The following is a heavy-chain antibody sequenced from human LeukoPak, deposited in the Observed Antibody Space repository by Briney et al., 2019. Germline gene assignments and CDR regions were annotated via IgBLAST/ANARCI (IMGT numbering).Heavy chain of an antibody. Sequence: GGSLRLSCAASGFTFWSYAVSWVRQAPGKGLEWVSDISGSGGSTYYADSAKGRFTISRDTSKKTLYLQMNSLRAEDTAVYYCAQRGGYSAYDPFDYWGRGTLVTVSS. V-gene: IGHV3-23*01. CDR3: AQRGGYSAYDPFDY. CDR1: GFTFWSYA. J-gene: IGHJ4*02. CDR2: ISGSGGST. D-gene: IGHD5-12*01.